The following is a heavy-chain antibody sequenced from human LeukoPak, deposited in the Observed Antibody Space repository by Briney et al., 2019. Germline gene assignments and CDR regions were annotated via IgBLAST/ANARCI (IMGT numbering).Heavy chain of an antibody. D-gene: IGHD3-9*01. J-gene: IGHJ4*02. CDR2: TNPNSGGT. V-gene: IGHV1-2*04. Sequence: ASVKVSCKASGYTFTGYYMHWVRQAPGQGLEWMGWTNPNSGGTNYAQKFQGWVTMTRDTSISTAYMELSRLRSDDTAVYYCARSDFDILTGYYIFDYWGQGTLVTVSS. CDR3: ARSDFDILTGYYIFDY. CDR1: GYTFTGYY.